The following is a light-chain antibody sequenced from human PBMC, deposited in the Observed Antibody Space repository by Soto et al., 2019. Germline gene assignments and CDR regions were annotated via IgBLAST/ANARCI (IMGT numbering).Light chain of an antibody. Sequence: QSVLTQPPSASGTPGQRVTISCSGSSSNIESNTVYWYQQLPGIAPRLLIHTNDRRPSGVPDRLSGSKSGTSASLAISWLQSEDEADYYCLAWDDSLNGNLFGTGTNVTVL. J-gene: IGLJ1*01. CDR3: LAWDDSLNGNL. CDR2: TND. CDR1: SSNIESNT. V-gene: IGLV1-44*01.